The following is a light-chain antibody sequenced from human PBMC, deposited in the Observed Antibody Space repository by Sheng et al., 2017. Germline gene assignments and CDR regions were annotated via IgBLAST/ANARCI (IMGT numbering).Light chain of an antibody. CDR1: QSVSSNY. CDR2: DAS. CDR3: QQRSTWPIT. J-gene: IGKJ5*01. Sequence: EIVLTQSPGTLSLSPGERATLSCRASQSVSSNYLAWYQQNPGQAPRLLMYDASTRATGIPVRFRASGSGTDFTLTIAGLESEDFAVYYCQQRSTWPITFGQGTRLDIK. V-gene: IGKV3D-20*02.